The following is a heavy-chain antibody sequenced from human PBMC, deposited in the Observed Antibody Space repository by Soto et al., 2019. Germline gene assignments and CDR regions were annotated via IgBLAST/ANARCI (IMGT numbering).Heavy chain of an antibody. CDR2: IYYSGST. Sequence: QVQLQESGPGLVKPSQTLSLTCTVSGGSISSGGSYWSWIRQHPGKGLEWIGYIYYSGSTYYNPSLKSRVTISVDTSKNQFSLKLSSVTAADTAVYYCARRRSSGRNYYYGMDVWGQGTTVTVSS. CDR3: ARRRSSGRNYYYGMDV. V-gene: IGHV4-31*03. D-gene: IGHD6-19*01. CDR1: GGSISSGGSY. J-gene: IGHJ6*02.